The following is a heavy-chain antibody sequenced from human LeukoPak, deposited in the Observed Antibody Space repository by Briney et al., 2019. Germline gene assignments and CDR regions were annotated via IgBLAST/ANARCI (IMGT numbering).Heavy chain of an antibody. J-gene: IGHJ3*02. CDR2: IYTSGST. CDR3: ARLDTTTNAFDI. CDR1: GGSISGGSYS. D-gene: IGHD5-18*01. Sequence: SETLSLTCTVSGGSISGGSYSWNWIRQPAGKGLEWIGRIYTSGSTNYNPSLKSRVTISIDTSKNQFSLKLSSVTAADTAAYYCARLDTTTNAFDIWGQGTMVTVSS. V-gene: IGHV4-61*02.